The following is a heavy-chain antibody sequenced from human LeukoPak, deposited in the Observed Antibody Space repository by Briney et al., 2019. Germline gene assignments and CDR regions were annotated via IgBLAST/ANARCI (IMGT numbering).Heavy chain of an antibody. J-gene: IGHJ5*02. Sequence: SETLSLTCAVYGGSFSGYYWSWIRQPPGKGLEWIGEINHSGSTNCNPSLKSRVTISVDTSKNQFSLKLSSVTAADTAVYYCAREGGGTIFGVVIIGTLNWFDPWGQGTLVTVSS. CDR3: AREGGGTIFGVVIIGTLNWFDP. CDR1: GGSFSGYY. V-gene: IGHV4-34*01. CDR2: INHSGST. D-gene: IGHD3-3*01.